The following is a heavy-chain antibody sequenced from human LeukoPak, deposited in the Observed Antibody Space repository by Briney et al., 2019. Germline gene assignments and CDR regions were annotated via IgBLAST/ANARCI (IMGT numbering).Heavy chain of an antibody. D-gene: IGHD3-10*01. CDR3: ASPLNLYGSGSYFAY. V-gene: IGHV4-39*07. J-gene: IGHJ4*02. Sequence: SETLSLTCTVSGGSISSSSYYWGWIRQPPGKGLEWIGTIYYSGSTYYNPSLKSRVTISVDTSKNQFSLKLSSVTAADTAVYYCASPLNLYGSGSYFAYWGQGTLVTVSS. CDR2: IYYSGST. CDR1: GGSISSSSYY.